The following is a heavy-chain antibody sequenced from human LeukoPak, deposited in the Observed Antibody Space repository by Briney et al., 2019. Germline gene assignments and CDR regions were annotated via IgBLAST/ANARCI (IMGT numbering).Heavy chain of an antibody. V-gene: IGHV4-39*07. CDR1: GGSISSSSYY. CDR2: IYHSGST. D-gene: IGHD3-22*01. Sequence: PSETLSLTCTVSGGSISSSSYYWGWIRQPPGEGLEWIGSIYHSGSTYYNPSLKSRVTISVDTSKNQFSLKLSSVTAADTAVYYCARDAHHYDSSGYFAYNAFDIWGQGTMVTVSS. J-gene: IGHJ3*02. CDR3: ARDAHHYDSSGYFAYNAFDI.